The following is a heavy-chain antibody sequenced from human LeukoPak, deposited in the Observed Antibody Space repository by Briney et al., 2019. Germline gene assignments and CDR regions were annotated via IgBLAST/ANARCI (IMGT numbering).Heavy chain of an antibody. CDR3: ARAQLYYDFWSGFYYFDY. D-gene: IGHD3-3*01. J-gene: IGHJ4*02. V-gene: IGHV3-30*04. CDR1: GFTFSSYA. Sequence: QPGGSLRLSCAASGFTFSSYAMHWVRQAPGKGLEWVAVISYDGSNKYYADSVKGRFTISRDNSKNTLYLQMNSLRAEDTAVYYCARAQLYYDFWSGFYYFDYWGQGTLVTVSS. CDR2: ISYDGSNK.